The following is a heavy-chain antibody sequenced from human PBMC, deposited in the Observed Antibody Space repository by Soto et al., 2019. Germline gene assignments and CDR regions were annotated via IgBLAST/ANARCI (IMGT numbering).Heavy chain of an antibody. V-gene: IGHV4-61*01. CDR3: ARLPYYYDSSGYYYGSDY. J-gene: IGHJ4*02. CDR2: IYYSGST. CDR1: CGSVSSGSYY. Sequence: PSETLSLTCTGSCGSVSSGSYYWSWIRQPPGKGLEWIGYIYYSGSTNYNPSLKSRVTISVDTSKSQFSLKLSSVTAADTAVYYCARLPYYYDSSGYYYGSDYWGQGTLVTVSS. D-gene: IGHD3-22*01.